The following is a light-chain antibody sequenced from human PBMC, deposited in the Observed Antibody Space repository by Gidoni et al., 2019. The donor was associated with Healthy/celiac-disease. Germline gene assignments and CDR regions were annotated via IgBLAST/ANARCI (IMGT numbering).Light chain of an antibody. CDR2: QDS. CDR3: QAWDSSTYVV. V-gene: IGLV3-1*01. Sequence: SNELTQPPSVSVSPGQTASITCSGDKLGDKYACWYQQKPGQSPVLVIYQDSKRPAGIPERFSGSNSGNTATLTISGTQAMDEADYYGQAWDSSTYVVFGGGTKLTVL. CDR1: KLGDKY. J-gene: IGLJ2*01.